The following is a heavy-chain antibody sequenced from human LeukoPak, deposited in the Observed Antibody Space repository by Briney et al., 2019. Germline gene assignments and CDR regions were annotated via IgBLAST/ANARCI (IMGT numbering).Heavy chain of an antibody. CDR1: GFTVSSNY. D-gene: IGHD3-10*01. CDR2: IYSGGST. Sequence: PGGSLRLSCAASGFTVSSNYMSWVRQAPGKGLEWVSVIYSGGSTYYADSVKGRFTISRDNSKNTLYLQMNSLRAEDTAVYYCARELLWFGEAAGFDPWGQGTLVTVSS. V-gene: IGHV3-53*01. J-gene: IGHJ5*02. CDR3: ARELLWFGEAAGFDP.